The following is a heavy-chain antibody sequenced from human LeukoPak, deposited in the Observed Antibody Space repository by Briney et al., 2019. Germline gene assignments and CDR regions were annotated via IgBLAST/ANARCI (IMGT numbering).Heavy chain of an antibody. J-gene: IGHJ6*03. CDR3: ARNLRHLTTVTGGFYYYYMDV. CDR2: IIPIFGTA. CDR1: GGTFSSYA. Sequence: SVKVSCKASGGTFSSYAISWVRQAPGQGLEWMGGIIPIFGTANYAQKFQGRVTITTDESTSTAYMELSSLRSEDTAVYYCARNLRHLTTVTGGFYYYYMDVWGKGTTVTVSS. D-gene: IGHD4-11*01. V-gene: IGHV1-69*05.